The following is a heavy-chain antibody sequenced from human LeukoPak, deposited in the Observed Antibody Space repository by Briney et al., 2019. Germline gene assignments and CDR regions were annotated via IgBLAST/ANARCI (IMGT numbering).Heavy chain of an antibody. Sequence: ASVKVSCKVSGYTLTELFMHWVRQAPGKGLEWMGGFDPEDGETIYAQEFQGRVTMTEDTSTDTAYMELSSLRSEDTAVYYRATASPVLRYFERSYQHWGQGTLVTVSS. CDR2: FDPEDGET. CDR1: GYTLTELF. D-gene: IGHD3-9*01. J-gene: IGHJ4*02. V-gene: IGHV1-24*01. CDR3: ATASPVLRYFERSYQH.